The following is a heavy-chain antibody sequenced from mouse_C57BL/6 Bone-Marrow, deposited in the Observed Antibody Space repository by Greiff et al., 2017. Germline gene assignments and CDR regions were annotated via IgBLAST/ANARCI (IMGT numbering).Heavy chain of an antibody. CDR2: INYDGSST. CDR3: ARAASIYYGYGFAY. V-gene: IGHV5-16*01. D-gene: IGHD2-2*01. J-gene: IGHJ3*01. CDR1: GFTFSDYY. Sequence: EVQRVESEGGLVQPGTSMKLSCTASGFTFSDYYMAWVRQVPEKGLEWVANINYDGSSTYYLDSLKSRFIISRDNAKNILYRQMSSLKSEDTATYYCARAASIYYGYGFAYWGQGTLVTVSA.